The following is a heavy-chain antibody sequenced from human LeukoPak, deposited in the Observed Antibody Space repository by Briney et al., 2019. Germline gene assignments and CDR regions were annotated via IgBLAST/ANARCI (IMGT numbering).Heavy chain of an antibody. CDR1: GFTVSSNY. V-gene: IGHV3-53*04. CDR2: IYSAGST. J-gene: IGHJ6*02. CDR3: ARVTNYGSGSYRLKSYYYGMDV. Sequence: GGSLRRSWAAAGFTVSSNYMSWVRQAPGKGLQLSSVIYSAGSTYYADSVKGRFTISRHNSKNTLYLQMNSLRAEDTAVYYCARVTNYGSGSYRLKSYYYGMDVWGQGTTVTVSS. D-gene: IGHD3-10*01.